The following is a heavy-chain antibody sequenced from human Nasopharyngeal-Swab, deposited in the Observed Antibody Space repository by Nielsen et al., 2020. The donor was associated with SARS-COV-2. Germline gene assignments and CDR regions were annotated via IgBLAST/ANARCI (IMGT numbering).Heavy chain of an antibody. V-gene: IGHV3-7*01. D-gene: IGHD4-23*01. Sequence: GESLKISCAASGFSFSNHGLSWVRQAPGRGPEWVATILREGQRYYVDSVKGRFTISRDNAEDSLYLQMTSLRVEDTAVYYCARDVYGCNDYWGQGTLVTVSS. CDR3: ARDVYGCNDY. CDR1: GFSFSNHG. J-gene: IGHJ4*02. CDR2: ILREGQR.